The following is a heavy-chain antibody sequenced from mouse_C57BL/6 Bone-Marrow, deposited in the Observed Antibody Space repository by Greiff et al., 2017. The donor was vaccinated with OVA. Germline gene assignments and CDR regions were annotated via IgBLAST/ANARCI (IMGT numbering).Heavy chain of an antibody. CDR3: ARGITTVVEYYLDY. V-gene: IGHV1-81*01. J-gene: IGHJ2*01. CDR2: LYPRSGNT. CDR1: GYTFTSYG. Sequence: QVQLQQSGAELARPGASVTLSCKASGYTFTSYGISWVTQRTGQGLAWIGALYPRSGNTYYNEKFKGKATLTADKSSSTADMELRRRTAEDAAVYFCARGITTVVEYYLDYGGQGTTRTGSS. D-gene: IGHD1-1*01.